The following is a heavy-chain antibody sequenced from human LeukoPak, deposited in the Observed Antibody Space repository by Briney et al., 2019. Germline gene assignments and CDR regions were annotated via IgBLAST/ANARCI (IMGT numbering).Heavy chain of an antibody. CDR2: IKSKTDGGTT. D-gene: IGHD4-11*01. CDR3: TTYKMTTATADYYYYYYMDV. Sequence: GGSLRLSCAASGFTVSSNYMSWVRQAPGKGLEWVGRIKSKTDGGTTDYAAPVKGRFTISRDDSKNTLYLQMNSLKTEDTAVYYCTTYKMTTATADYYYYYYMDVWGKGTTVTVSS. CDR1: GFTVSSNY. J-gene: IGHJ6*03. V-gene: IGHV3-15*01.